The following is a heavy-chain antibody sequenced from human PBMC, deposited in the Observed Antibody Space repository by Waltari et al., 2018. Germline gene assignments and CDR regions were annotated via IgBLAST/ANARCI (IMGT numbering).Heavy chain of an antibody. J-gene: IGHJ5*02. CDR3: ARGDIALGGAPFDP. V-gene: IGHV4-34*01. D-gene: IGHD5-12*01. CDR2: INHSGST. Sequence: QVQLQQWGAGLLKPSETLSLTCAVYGGSFSGYYWSWIRQPPGTPGKGLEWIGEINHSGSTSYNPSLKSRVTISVDTSKNQFSLKLTSVTAADTAVYYCARGDIALGGAPFDPWGQGTLVTVSS. CDR1: GGSFSGYY.